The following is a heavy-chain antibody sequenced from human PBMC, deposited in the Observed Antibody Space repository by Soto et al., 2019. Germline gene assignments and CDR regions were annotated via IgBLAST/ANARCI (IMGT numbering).Heavy chain of an antibody. V-gene: IGHV3-23*01. CDR3: AKVTKRAAAGRYEYYKYGMDV. D-gene: IGHD6-13*01. Sequence: GSLRLSCAAAGFAFSTYAMTWVRQAPGKGLEWVSVISGSGGSSYYAASVKGRFTISRDNSKNTLFLQMNGLRAEDTAVYYCAKVTKRAAAGRYEYYKYGMDVWGQGTTVTVSS. CDR2: ISGSGGSS. J-gene: IGHJ6*02. CDR1: GFAFSTYA.